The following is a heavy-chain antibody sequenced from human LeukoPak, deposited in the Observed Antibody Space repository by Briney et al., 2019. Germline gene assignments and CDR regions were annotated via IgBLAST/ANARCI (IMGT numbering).Heavy chain of an antibody. D-gene: IGHD2-21*01. V-gene: IGHV3-30*02. CDR3: AKNSPIIPAAGMDV. J-gene: IGHJ6*04. CDR1: GFTFSSYS. Sequence: GGSLRLSCEASGFTFSSYSMNWVRNAPGKGLEWVAFIRYDGDNKYHADSVKGRFTISRDNSKNTLYLHMNSLRVEDTALYYCAKNSPIIPAAGMDVWGTGTTVTFSS. CDR2: IRYDGDNK.